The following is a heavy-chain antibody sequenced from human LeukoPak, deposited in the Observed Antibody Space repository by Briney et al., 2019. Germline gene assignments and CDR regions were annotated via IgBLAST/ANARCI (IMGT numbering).Heavy chain of an antibody. CDR2: IYPNSGAT. J-gene: IGHJ4*02. CDR3: GTLLSNGPFDY. V-gene: IGHV1-2*02. CDR1: GYTFTGYY. Sequence: GASVKVSCKASGYTFTGYYMHWVQQAPGQGLEWMGWIYPNSGATKYAQKFQGRVTMTRDTSISTAYMELSGLRSDDTVVYYCGTLLSNGPFDYWGQGSLVTVSS.